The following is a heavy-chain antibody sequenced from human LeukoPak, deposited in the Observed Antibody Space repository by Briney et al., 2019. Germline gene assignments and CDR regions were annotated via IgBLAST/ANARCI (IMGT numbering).Heavy chain of an antibody. CDR1: GFTFSAYA. V-gene: IGHV3-23*01. CDR3: AKHELTGDALDL. D-gene: IGHD7-27*01. J-gene: IGHJ3*01. CDR2: TGGGGNT. Sequence: PGGSLRLSCAASGFTFSAYAMSGVPRAPGRGLEGVSSTGGGGNTYYADSVKGRFTISRDNSKNTLYLQLNGLRAEDTALYYCAKHELTGDALDLWGQGTMVTVSS.